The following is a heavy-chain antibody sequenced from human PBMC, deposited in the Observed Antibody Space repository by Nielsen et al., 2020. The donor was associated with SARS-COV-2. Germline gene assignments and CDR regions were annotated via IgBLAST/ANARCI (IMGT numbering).Heavy chain of an antibody. CDR1: GYTFTGYY. CDR2: INPNSGGT. V-gene: IGHV1-2*02. D-gene: IGHD4-17*01. J-gene: IGHJ5*02. Sequence: ASVKVSCKASGYTFTGYYMHWVRQAPGQGLEWMGWINPNSGGTNYAQKFQGRVTMTRDTSISTAYMELSRLRSDDTAVYYCARIHGDYVGWFDPWGQGTLVTVSS. CDR3: ARIHGDYVGWFDP.